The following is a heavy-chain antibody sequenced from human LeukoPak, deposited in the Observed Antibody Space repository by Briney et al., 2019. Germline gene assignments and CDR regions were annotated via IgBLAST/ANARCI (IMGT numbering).Heavy chain of an antibody. CDR1: GYTFTSYG. V-gene: IGHV1-2*02. J-gene: IGHJ4*02. CDR2: INPNSGGT. Sequence: GASVKVSCKASGYTFTSYGISRVRQAPGQGLEWMGWINPNSGGTNYAQKFQGRVTMTRDTSISTAYMELSRLRSDDTAVYYCARQLVRGYFDYWGQGTLVTVSS. D-gene: IGHD6-13*01. CDR3: ARQLVRGYFDY.